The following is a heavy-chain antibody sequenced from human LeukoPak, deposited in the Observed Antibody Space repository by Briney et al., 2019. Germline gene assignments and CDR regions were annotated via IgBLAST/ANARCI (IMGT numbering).Heavy chain of an antibody. Sequence: GVSLKRSGAGSGFTFSGSAMHWVRHASGKGLEWFGRIRSKANSYATAYAASVKGRFTISRDDSKNTAYLQMNSLKTEDTAVYYCTRRISSGENWFDPWGQGTLVTVSS. CDR2: IRSKANSYAT. D-gene: IGHD6-19*01. J-gene: IGHJ5*02. CDR3: TRRISSGENWFDP. V-gene: IGHV3-73*01. CDR1: GFTFSGSA.